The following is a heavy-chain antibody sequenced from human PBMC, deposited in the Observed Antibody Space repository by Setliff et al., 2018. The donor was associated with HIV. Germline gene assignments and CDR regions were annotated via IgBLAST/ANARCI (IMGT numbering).Heavy chain of an antibody. CDR2: FYYSGST. CDR3: AKGRRGYDSRLFYYHHGMDV. D-gene: IGHD5-12*01. V-gene: IGHV4-39*07. CDR1: GDSISRSRYY. Sequence: PSETLSLTCVVSGDSISRSRYYWGWIRQPPGKGLEWIGSFYYSGSTSYNPSLKSRVTISVDTSRNEFFLNMGSVTAADTAVYYCAKGRRGYDSRLFYYHHGMDVWGQGTTVTVSS. J-gene: IGHJ6*02.